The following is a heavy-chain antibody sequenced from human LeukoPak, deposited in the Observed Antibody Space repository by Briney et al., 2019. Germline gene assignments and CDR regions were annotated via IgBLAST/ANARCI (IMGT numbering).Heavy chain of an antibody. Sequence: SQTLSLTCNVSGGSISSGGFYWTWIRQPPGKGLEWIGYIYHSGSTYYNPSLKSRVTISVDRSKNQFSLKLSSVTAADTAVYYCAREGSVVVPAATRSGAFDIWGQGTMVTVSS. V-gene: IGHV4-30-2*01. CDR3: AREGSVVVPAATRSGAFDI. J-gene: IGHJ3*02. D-gene: IGHD2-2*01. CDR2: IYHSGST. CDR1: GGSISSGGFY.